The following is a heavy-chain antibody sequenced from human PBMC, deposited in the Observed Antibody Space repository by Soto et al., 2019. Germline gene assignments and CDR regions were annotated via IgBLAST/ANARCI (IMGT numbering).Heavy chain of an antibody. CDR3: ARVPLRYSSSHNFDS. J-gene: IGHJ4*02. CDR1: GASVSSGSFY. V-gene: IGHV4-61*01. D-gene: IGHD6-19*01. Sequence: SETLSLTCSVSGASVSSGSFYWSWIRQPPGKGLEWIGFIYNNETFNYNPSLRSRVTLSVDTSKHQFSLKLSSVTAADTAVYYCARVPLRYSSSHNFDSWGQGALVTVSS. CDR2: IYNNETF.